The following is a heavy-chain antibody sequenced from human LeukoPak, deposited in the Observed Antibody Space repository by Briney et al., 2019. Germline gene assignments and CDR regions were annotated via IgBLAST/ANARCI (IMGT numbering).Heavy chain of an antibody. CDR2: IWYDGSNK. V-gene: IGHV3-33*06. Sequence: GRTLRLSCTASGFTFRNYGMNWVRQAPGKGLEWVAGIWYDGSNKDYVDSVKGRFTISRDNSKNTLYLEMNSLTVEDTAVYYCAKGRGGSSNWGSDHWGQGTQVTVSS. CDR3: AKGRGGSSNWGSDH. CDR1: GFTFRNYG. J-gene: IGHJ4*02. D-gene: IGHD7-27*01.